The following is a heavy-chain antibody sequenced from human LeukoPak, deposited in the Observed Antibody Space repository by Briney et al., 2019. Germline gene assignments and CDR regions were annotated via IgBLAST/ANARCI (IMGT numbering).Heavy chain of an antibody. CDR2: INPSSGGT. D-gene: IGHD6-6*01. CDR3: ARGPYSSSSNYYYYYMDV. J-gene: IGHJ6*03. Sequence: ASVKVSCTASGYTFTGYYMHWVRQAPGQGLEWMGWINPSSGGTNYAQKFQGRVTMTRDTSISTAYMELSRLRSDDTAVYYCARGPYSSSSNYYYYYMDVWGKGTTVTVSS. V-gene: IGHV1-2*02. CDR1: GYTFTGYY.